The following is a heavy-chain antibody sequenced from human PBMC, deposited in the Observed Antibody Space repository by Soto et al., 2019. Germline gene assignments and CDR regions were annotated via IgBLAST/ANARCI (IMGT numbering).Heavy chain of an antibody. CDR1: GYTFTSYG. V-gene: IGHV1-18*01. CDR2: INAYNGNT. Sequence: QVQLVQSGAEVKKPGASVKVSCKASGYTFTSYGISWVRQAPGQGLEWMGWINAYNGNTNYAQNLQRRLTMTTDTSTSTAYIELRSLRSADTAVYYCARDLFGVDYWGQGTLVTVSS. CDR3: ARDLFGVDY. J-gene: IGHJ4*02. D-gene: IGHD3-16*01.